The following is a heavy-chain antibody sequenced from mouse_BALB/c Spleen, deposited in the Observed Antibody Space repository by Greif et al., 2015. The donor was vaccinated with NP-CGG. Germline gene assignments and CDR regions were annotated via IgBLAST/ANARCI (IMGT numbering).Heavy chain of an antibody. J-gene: IGHJ1*01. V-gene: IGHV5-4*02. Sequence: EVQRVESGGGLVKPGGSLKLSCAASGFTFSDYYMYWVRQTPEKRLEWVATISDGGSYTYYPDSVKGRFTISRDNAKNNLYLQMSSLKSEDTAMYYCARDRTYYYFDVWGAGTTVTVSS. CDR2: ISDGGSYT. CDR1: GFTFSDYY. CDR3: ARDRTYYYFDV.